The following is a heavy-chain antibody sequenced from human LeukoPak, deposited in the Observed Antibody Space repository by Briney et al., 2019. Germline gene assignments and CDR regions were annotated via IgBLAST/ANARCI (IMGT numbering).Heavy chain of an antibody. CDR1: GFTFSSYS. Sequence: GGSLRLSCAASGFTFSSYSMNWVRQAPGKGLEWVSYISSSSSTIYYADSVKGRFTISRDNAKNSLYLQMNSLRAEDTALYYCARGRYSGSYLLDYWGQGTLVTVSS. V-gene: IGHV3-48*04. J-gene: IGHJ4*02. CDR3: ARGRYSGSYLLDY. CDR2: ISSSSSTI. D-gene: IGHD1-26*01.